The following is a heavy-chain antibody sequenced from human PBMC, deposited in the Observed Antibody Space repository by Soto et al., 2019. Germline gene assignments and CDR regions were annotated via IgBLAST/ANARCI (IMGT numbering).Heavy chain of an antibody. V-gene: IGHV4-61*01. CDR2: IYYSGST. Sequence: QVQLQESGPGLVKPSETLSLTCTVSGGSVSSGSYYWSWIRQPPGKGLEWIGYIYYSGSTNYNPSLKSRVTISVAPSKSQFSLKLRSVTAADTAVYYCATAQTLIQLWFFDYWGQGTLVTVSS. CDR1: GGSVSSGSYY. J-gene: IGHJ4*02. D-gene: IGHD5-18*01. CDR3: ATAQTLIQLWFFDY.